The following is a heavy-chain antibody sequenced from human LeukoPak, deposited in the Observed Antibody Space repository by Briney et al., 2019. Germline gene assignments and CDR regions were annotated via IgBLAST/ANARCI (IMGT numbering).Heavy chain of an antibody. V-gene: IGHV3-15*01. D-gene: IGHD3-22*01. CDR1: GFTFSNAW. CDR3: IRDSSGLTY. CDR2: IKSKTDGGTI. J-gene: IGHJ4*02. Sequence: GGSLRLSCAASGFTFSNAWMSWVRQAPGKGLEWVGRIKSKTDGGTIHYAAPVKARFTISRDDSKDTLYLQMNSLRTEDTAVYYCIRDSSGLTYWAQGTLVTVSS.